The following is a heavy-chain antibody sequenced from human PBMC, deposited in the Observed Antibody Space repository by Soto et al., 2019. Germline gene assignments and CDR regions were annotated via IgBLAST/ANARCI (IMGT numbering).Heavy chain of an antibody. Sequence: GASVKVSCKASGYTFTSYGISWVRQAPGQGLEWMGWISAYNGNTNYAQELQGRVTMTTDTSTSTAYMELRSLRSDDTAVYYCARDSDSSGYYYGMDVWGQGTTVTVSS. CDR2: ISAYNGNT. D-gene: IGHD6-19*01. J-gene: IGHJ6*02. CDR3: ARDSDSSGYYYGMDV. CDR1: GYTFTSYG. V-gene: IGHV1-18*01.